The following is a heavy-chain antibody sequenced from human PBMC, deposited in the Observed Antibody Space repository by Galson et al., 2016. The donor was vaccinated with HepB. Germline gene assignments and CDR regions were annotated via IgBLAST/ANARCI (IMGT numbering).Heavy chain of an antibody. J-gene: IGHJ6*02. CDR2: ISNTGNST. D-gene: IGHD3-10*01. CDR1: GFTVSDYY. V-gene: IGHV3-11*01. Sequence: SLRLSCATSGFTVSDYYMSWIRQAPGKGLEWISYISNTGNSTYFADSVKGRFTISRDTAKNSLLLQTNSLRVEDTAIYYCARGPYGSGKYSFFYYGLDVWGQGTTVTVSS. CDR3: ARGPYGSGKYSFFYYGLDV.